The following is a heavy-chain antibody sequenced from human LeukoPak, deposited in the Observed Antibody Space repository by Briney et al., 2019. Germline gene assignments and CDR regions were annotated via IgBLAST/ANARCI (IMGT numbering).Heavy chain of an antibody. D-gene: IGHD3-22*01. J-gene: IGHJ4*02. CDR1: GYTFTCYY. CDR2: INPNSGGT. CDR3: ARGDYYDSTKFDY. V-gene: IGHV1-2*02. Sequence: ASVKVSCKASGYTFTCYYMHWVRQAPGQGLEWMGWINPNSGGTNYAQKFQGRVTMTRDTSISTAYMELSRLRSDDTAVYYCARGDYYDSTKFDYWGQGTLVTVSS.